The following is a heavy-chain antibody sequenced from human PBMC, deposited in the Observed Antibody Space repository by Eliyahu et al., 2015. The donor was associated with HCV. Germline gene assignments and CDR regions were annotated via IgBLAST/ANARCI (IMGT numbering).Heavy chain of an antibody. V-gene: IGHV3-23*01. CDR2: ISGSGDST. CDR3: AKDYATGYSSSWSPNLLPNWFDP. Sequence: EVQLLESGGDLVQPGGSLRLSCAASGSTFSXXAXSWVXQAPGKGLEWXSGISGSGDSTYYADSVKGRFTISRDNSKNTLYLQMNSLRAEDTAVYYCAKDYATGYSSSWSPNLLPNWFDPWGQGTLVTVSS. D-gene: IGHD6-13*01. J-gene: IGHJ5*02. CDR1: GSTFSXXA.